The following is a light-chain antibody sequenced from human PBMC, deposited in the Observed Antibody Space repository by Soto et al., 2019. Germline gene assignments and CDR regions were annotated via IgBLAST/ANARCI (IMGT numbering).Light chain of an antibody. Sequence: EIVLTQSPATLSLSPEERATLSCRASLGVGTSLDWYQQKPGQAPRLLISDASTRATGVPARFSGGGSGTAFPLTISSLEPEDFAVYYCQQCSNWPPLYSFGQRTKLYIK. CDR1: LGVGTS. CDR2: DAS. CDR3: QQCSNWPPLYS. V-gene: IGKV3-11*01. J-gene: IGKJ2*01.